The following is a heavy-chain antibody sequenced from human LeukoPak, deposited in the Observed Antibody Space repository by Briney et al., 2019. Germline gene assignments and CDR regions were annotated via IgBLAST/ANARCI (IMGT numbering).Heavy chain of an antibody. Sequence: GGSLRLSCAASGFTFSSYAMSWVRQAPGKGLEWVSAISGSGGSTYYADSVKGRFTISRDNSKNTLYLQMNSLRAEDTAVYYCAKDGVIAAATLDSAQYYFDYWGQGTLVTVSS. D-gene: IGHD6-13*01. V-gene: IGHV3-23*01. CDR2: ISGSGGST. J-gene: IGHJ4*02. CDR3: AKDGVIAAATLDSAQYYFDY. CDR1: GFTFSSYA.